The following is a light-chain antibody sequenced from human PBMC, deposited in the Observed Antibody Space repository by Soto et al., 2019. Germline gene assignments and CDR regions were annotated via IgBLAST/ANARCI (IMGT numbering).Light chain of an antibody. J-gene: IGKJ5*01. CDR1: QSVTNY. V-gene: IGKV3-11*01. Sequence: MMMTQSPATLSVSPGERATLTGRASQSVTNYIAWYQQRPGQAPRLLIYDASNRATGVPARFSGSRSGTDFTLTISDLEPADFGLYYCQQRLNWPPGFGQGTRLEIK. CDR2: DAS. CDR3: QQRLNWPPG.